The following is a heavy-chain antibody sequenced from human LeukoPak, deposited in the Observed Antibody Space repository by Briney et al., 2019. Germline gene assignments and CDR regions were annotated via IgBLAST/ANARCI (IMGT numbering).Heavy chain of an antibody. CDR1: GGTFSSYA. V-gene: IGHV1-69*13. Sequence: ASVKVSCKASGGTFSSYAISWVRQAPGQGPEWMGGIIPIFGTANYAQKFQGRVTITADESTSTAYMELSSLRSEDTAVYYCARDFGRTHPGQQQLGHNWFDPWGQGTLVTVSS. J-gene: IGHJ5*02. CDR2: IIPIFGTA. CDR3: ARDFGRTHPGQQQLGHNWFDP. D-gene: IGHD6-13*01.